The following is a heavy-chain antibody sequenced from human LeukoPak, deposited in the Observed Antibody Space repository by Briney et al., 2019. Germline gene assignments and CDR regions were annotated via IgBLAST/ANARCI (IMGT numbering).Heavy chain of an antibody. Sequence: GGSLRLSCAGSGFSFSSYGMHWVRQAPGKGLEWVSSISSSSSYIYYADSVKGRFTISRDNAKNSLYLQMNSLRAEDTAVYYCARDYCSGGSCYGYWGQGTLVTVSS. CDR1: GFSFSSYG. J-gene: IGHJ4*02. V-gene: IGHV3-21*01. CDR3: ARDYCSGGSCYGY. D-gene: IGHD2-15*01. CDR2: ISSSSSYI.